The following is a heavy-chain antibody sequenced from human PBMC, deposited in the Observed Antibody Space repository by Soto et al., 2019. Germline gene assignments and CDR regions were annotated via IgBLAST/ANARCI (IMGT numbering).Heavy chain of an antibody. D-gene: IGHD1-26*01. J-gene: IGHJ4*02. V-gene: IGHV3-53*02. CDR1: GFTVSSNY. Sequence: EVQLVETGGGLIQPGGSLRLSCAASGFTVSSNYMSWVRQAPGKGLEWVSVIYSCCSTYYADSGKGRFTISRENSKNTMYLQIDSLRAEDTAVYYCARVPPGSYGISGGYFDYWGPGTLVTVSS. CDR2: IYSCCST. CDR3: ARVPPGSYGISGGYFDY.